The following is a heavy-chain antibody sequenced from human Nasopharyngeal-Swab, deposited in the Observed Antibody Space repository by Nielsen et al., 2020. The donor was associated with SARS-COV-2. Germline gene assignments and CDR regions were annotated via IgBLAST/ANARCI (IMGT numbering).Heavy chain of an antibody. D-gene: IGHD5-12*01. CDR1: GFSFDNYW. Sequence: GESLKISCAASGFSFDNYWMNWVRQVPGKGLEWVANINHVGSVKYYVDSLKGRFTISRDNAKNSLYLQMNSLRAADTALYYCARDIWLRPEGNNAFDLWGQGTMVIVSS. CDR3: ARDIWLRPEGNNAFDL. J-gene: IGHJ3*01. V-gene: IGHV3-7*01. CDR2: INHVGSVK.